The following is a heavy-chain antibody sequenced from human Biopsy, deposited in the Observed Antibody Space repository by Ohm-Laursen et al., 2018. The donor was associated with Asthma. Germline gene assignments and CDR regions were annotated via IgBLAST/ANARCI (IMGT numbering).Heavy chain of an antibody. CDR1: GFTFSDYP. V-gene: IGHV3-23*01. Sequence: SLRLSCTASGFTFSDYPMTWVRQAPGKGLEWVSSITGSGAITYYADSLRGRVTISRDNAKSSLHLQMSSLRAEDTAVYFCARDFTIGSGSPFHFWGPGTLVTVSS. CDR3: ARDFTIGSGSPFHF. D-gene: IGHD3-10*01. CDR2: ITGSGAIT. J-gene: IGHJ4*01.